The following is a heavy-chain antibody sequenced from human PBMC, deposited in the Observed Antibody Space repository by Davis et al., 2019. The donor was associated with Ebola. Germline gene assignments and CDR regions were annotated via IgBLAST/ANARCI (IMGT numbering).Heavy chain of an antibody. CDR3: ARLSGLFSSSSGALYFDL. D-gene: IGHD6-6*01. CDR1: GGSISSGTYY. CDR2: ISYNGRT. Sequence: SETLSLTCSVSGGSISSGTYYWGWVRQPPGKGLEWIGSISYNGRTYYSSSLEGRVTILLDTSKNQFPLKLRSVTAADTAVYFCARLSGLFSSSSGALYFDLWGRGTLVSVSS. J-gene: IGHJ2*01. V-gene: IGHV4-39*06.